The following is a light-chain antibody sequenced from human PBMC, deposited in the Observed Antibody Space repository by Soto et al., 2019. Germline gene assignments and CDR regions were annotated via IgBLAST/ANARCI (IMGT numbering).Light chain of an antibody. J-gene: IGLJ1*01. CDR2: EVT. CDR1: SSDVCGYNY. Sequence: QSALTQPASVSGSPGQSITISCTGTSSDVCGYNYVSWYQQHPGKAPKLVIYEVTNRPSGVSNRFSGSKSGNTASLTISGLQAEDEADYYCSSFTTTSTLVFGTGTKLTVL. CDR3: SSFTTTSTLV. V-gene: IGLV2-14*01.